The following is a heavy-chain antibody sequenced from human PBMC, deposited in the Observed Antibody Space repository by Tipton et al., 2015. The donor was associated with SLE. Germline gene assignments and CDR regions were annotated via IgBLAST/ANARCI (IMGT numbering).Heavy chain of an antibody. CDR1: GGSIRSYY. D-gene: IGHD1-26*01. CDR2: IYYSGST. Sequence: TLSLTCTVSGGSIRSYYWSWIRQPPGKGLEWIGYIYYSGSTNYNPSLKSRVTISVDTSKNQFSLKLSSVTAADTAVYYCARDGVGATGMDYWGQGTLVTVSS. CDR3: ARDGVGATGMDY. V-gene: IGHV4-59*01. J-gene: IGHJ4*02.